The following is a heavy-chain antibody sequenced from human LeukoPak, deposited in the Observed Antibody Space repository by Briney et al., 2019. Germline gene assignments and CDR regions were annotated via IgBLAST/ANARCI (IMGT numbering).Heavy chain of an antibody. CDR2: ISGSSRST. Sequence: GGSLRLSCAASGFTFHNNGMSWVRQAPGKGLEWVSTISGSSRSTYHAESVKGRFTISRDNSKNTLYLQMNSLRAEDTAVYYCAKGKYSSQTYYYGMDVWGQGTTVTVSS. CDR3: AKGKYSSQTYYYGMDV. V-gene: IGHV3-23*01. J-gene: IGHJ6*02. CDR1: GFTFHNNG. D-gene: IGHD6-6*01.